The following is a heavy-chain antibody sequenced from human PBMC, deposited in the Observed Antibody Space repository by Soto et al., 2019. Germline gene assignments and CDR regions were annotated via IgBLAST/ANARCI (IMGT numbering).Heavy chain of an antibody. CDR2: IYHSGST. Sequence: SXTLSLTCAVSGGSISSGGYFWSWIRQPPGKGLEWIGYIYHSGSTYYNPSLKSRVTISVDRSKNQFSLILSSVTAADTAVYYCARVPGPWGQGTLVTVSS. CDR3: ARVPGP. CDR1: GGSISSGGYF. J-gene: IGHJ5*02. V-gene: IGHV4-30-2*01.